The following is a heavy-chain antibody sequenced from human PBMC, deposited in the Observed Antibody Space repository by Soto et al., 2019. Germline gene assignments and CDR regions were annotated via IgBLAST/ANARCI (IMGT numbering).Heavy chain of an antibody. CDR2: IYYSGSS. CDR3: AGRHYYDSSGYFYDAFDI. CDR1: VGSMRNYF. V-gene: IGHV4-59*01. J-gene: IGHJ3*02. D-gene: IGHD3-22*01. Sequence: SEPLSLTCTVSVGSMRNYFWTWVRQPPVKVLEWIGYIYYSGSSNYNPSLKSRVTISVDTSKNQFSLKLSSVTAADTAVYYCAGRHYYDSSGYFYDAFDIWGQGTMVTVSS.